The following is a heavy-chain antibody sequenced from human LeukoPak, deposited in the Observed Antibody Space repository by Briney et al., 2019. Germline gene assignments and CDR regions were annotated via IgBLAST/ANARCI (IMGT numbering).Heavy chain of an antibody. CDR3: ARVHYDFWSGYYLYYFDY. V-gene: IGHV4-38-2*01. J-gene: IGHJ4*02. CDR1: GYSISSGYY. CDR2: IYHSGST. Sequence: SETLSLTCAVSGYSISSGYYWGWIRQPPGKGLEWIGSIYHSGSTYYNPSLKNRVTISVDTSKNQFSLKLSSVTAADTAVYYCARVHYDFWSGYYLYYFDYWGQGTLVTVSS. D-gene: IGHD3-3*01.